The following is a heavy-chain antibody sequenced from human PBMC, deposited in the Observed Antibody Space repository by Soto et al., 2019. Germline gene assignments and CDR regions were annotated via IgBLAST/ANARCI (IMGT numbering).Heavy chain of an antibody. CDR2: LSGSGGRT. CDR1: RFTFSSYA. Sequence: EVQLLESGGGLVQRGGSLRLSCAASRFTFSSYAMSWVRQAPGKGLEWVSGLSGSGGRTYYVHSVKGRFTISRDNSKNTLYLQMYSLRDEDTDVYYCAKDATREAVSWGQGTLVTVSS. J-gene: IGHJ4*02. D-gene: IGHD2-15*01. V-gene: IGHV3-23*01. CDR3: AKDATREAVS.